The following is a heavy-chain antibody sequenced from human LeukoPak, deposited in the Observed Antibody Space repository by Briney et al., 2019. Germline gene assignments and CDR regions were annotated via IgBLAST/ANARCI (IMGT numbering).Heavy chain of an antibody. CDR1: GGSISSYY. J-gene: IGHJ6*03. D-gene: IGHD2-2*01. V-gene: IGHV4-4*07. CDR3: ARYCSGTSCYHYMDV. Sequence: PSETLSLTCTVSGGSISSYYWSWIRQPAGKGLEWIGRIYTSGSTNYNPSLKSRVTMSVDTSKNQFSLKLSSVTAADTAVYYCARYCSGTSCYHYMDVWGKGTTVTVSS. CDR2: IYTSGST.